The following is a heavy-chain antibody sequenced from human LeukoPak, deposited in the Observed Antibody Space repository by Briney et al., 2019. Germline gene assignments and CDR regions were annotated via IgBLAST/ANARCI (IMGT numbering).Heavy chain of an antibody. CDR1: GGTFSSYA. CDR3: ARTRRLIAAAVSSKNNWFDP. D-gene: IGHD6-13*01. CDR2: IIPIFGTA. V-gene: IGHV1-69*06. J-gene: IGHJ5*02. Sequence: SVKVSCKASGGTFSSYAISWVRQAPGQGLEWMGGIIPIFGTANYAQKFQGRVTITADKSTSTAYTELSRLRSDDTAVYYCARTRRLIAAAVSSKNNWFDPWGQGTLVTVSS.